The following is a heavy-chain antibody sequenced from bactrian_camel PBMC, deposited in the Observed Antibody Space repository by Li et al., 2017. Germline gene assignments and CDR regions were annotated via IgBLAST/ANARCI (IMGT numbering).Heavy chain of an antibody. CDR3: AADLPGHGASDSAVLSHPPNAAEYYY. CDR1: PTVFSDNC. D-gene: IGHD1*01. Sequence: VQLVESGGGSVEAGGSLRLACAIDPTVFSDNCFAWFRQMPGREREGVAYIAINGGTDYTHSVAGRFTISKDNAKNTLYLQMDSLKPEDTAMYYCAADLPGHGASDSAVLSHPPNAAEYYYWGQGTQVTVS. J-gene: IGHJ4*01. V-gene: IGHV3S53*01. CDR2: IAINGGT.